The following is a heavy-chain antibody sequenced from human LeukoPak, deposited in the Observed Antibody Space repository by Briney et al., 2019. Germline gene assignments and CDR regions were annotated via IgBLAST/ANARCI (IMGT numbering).Heavy chain of an antibody. CDR3: ATITMLRGVTIDY. CDR2: IYYSGST. V-gene: IGHV4-59*08. Sequence: SETLSLTCTVSGDSISTYYRSWIRQPPGKGLEWIGYIYYSGSTNYNPSLKSRVTISVDTSKNQFSLKLSSVTAANTAVYYCATITMLRGVTIDYWGQGTLVTVSA. CDR1: GDSISTYY. J-gene: IGHJ4*02. D-gene: IGHD3-10*01.